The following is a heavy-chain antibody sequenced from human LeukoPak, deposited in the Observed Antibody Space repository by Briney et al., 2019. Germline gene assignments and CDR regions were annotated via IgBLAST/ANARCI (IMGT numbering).Heavy chain of an antibody. J-gene: IGHJ1*01. CDR2: IYPGDSDT. Sequence: GESLKISCKGSGYSFTGYWIGWVRQMPGKGLEWMGIIYPGDSDTRYSPSFQGQVTISADKSISTAYLQWSSLKASDTAMYYCARLYDSSGYYYGEYFQHWGQGTLVTVSS. D-gene: IGHD3-22*01. CDR3: ARLYDSSGYYYGEYFQH. V-gene: IGHV5-51*01. CDR1: GYSFTGYW.